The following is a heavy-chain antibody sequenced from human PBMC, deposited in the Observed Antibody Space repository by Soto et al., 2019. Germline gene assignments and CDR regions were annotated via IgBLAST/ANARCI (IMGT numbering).Heavy chain of an antibody. CDR1: GYSFTNYW. J-gene: IGHJ4*02. Sequence: EVQLVQSGAEVKKPGESLKISCKGSGYSFTNYWIGWVRQMPGKGLEWMGIIYPGDSDTRYSPSFQGQVTISADKSISTAYLQWSSLKASDTAMYFCARLGTVTAISSYFDYWGQGTLVTVSS. D-gene: IGHD2-21*02. V-gene: IGHV5-51*03. CDR2: IYPGDSDT. CDR3: ARLGTVTAISSYFDY.